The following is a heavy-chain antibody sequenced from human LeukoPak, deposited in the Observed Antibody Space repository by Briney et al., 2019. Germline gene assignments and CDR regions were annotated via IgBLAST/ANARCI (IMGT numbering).Heavy chain of an antibody. CDR1: GGSISSYY. J-gene: IGHJ4*02. D-gene: IGHD5-18*01. CDR3: ATDRGYGYFDY. CDR2: FYTSGNT. V-gene: IGHV4-4*07. Sequence: SETLSLTCTVSGGSISSYYWSWIRLPAGKGLEWIGRFYTSGNTNYNPSLKSRVTMSVDTSKNQFSLKLTSVTAADTAVYYCATDRGYGYFDYWGQGTLVTVSS.